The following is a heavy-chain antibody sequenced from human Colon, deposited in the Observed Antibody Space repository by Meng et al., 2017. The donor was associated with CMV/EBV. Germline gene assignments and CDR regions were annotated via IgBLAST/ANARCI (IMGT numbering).Heavy chain of an antibody. CDR1: NGSFTAYY. D-gene: IGHD2-8*02. CDR2: INHRGNT. CDR3: ARDWSSNYYFDS. V-gene: IGHV4-34*01. J-gene: IGHJ4*02. Sequence: GSLRLSCAVYNGSFTAYYWSWIRQAPGKGLEWIGEINHRGNTYFNPSLKSRVIISIDTSKNQFSLKLNSVTAADTAIYYCARDWSSNYYFDSWGQGMLVTISS.